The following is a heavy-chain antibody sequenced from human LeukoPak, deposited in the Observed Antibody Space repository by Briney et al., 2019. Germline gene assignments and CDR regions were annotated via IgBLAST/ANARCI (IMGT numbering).Heavy chain of an antibody. CDR3: ARHYPPIAVAGGPDY. D-gene: IGHD6-19*01. J-gene: IGHJ4*02. V-gene: IGHV4-39*01. CDR2: IYYSGST. CDR1: GRSISSSRYY. Sequence: PSETLSLTCTVSGRSISSSRYYWGWIRQPPGKGLEWIGSIYYSGSTYYNPSLKSRVNISVDTSKKQFLLALSSVTAADKAVYYCARHYPPIAVAGGPDYWGQGPLVTVSS.